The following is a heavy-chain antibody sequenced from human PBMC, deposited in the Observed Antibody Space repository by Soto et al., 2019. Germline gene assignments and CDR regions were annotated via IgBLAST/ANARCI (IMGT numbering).Heavy chain of an antibody. V-gene: IGHV3-11*06. D-gene: IGHD2-21*01. CDR3: ARGGGGGLFEH. J-gene: IGHJ4*02. CDR2: ISPKSTYT. CDR1: GFPVSDYY. Sequence: QVHLVESGGGLVKPGGSLRLSCATSGFPVSDYYMSWLRQAPGKGLEWLSHISPKSTYTNYADSVKGRFTSSRDNTKSSLFLQMTSLGVEDTSVYYCARGGGGGLFEHWGQGVLVTVSS.